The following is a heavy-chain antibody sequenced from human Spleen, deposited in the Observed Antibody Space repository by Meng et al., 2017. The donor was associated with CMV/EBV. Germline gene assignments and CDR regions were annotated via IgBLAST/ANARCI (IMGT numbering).Heavy chain of an antibody. D-gene: IGHD4-23*01. CDR1: GFTFSRYA. CDR2: ISGSGGSA. J-gene: IGHJ5*02. CDR3: ARGELHFGGLFDP. Sequence: GESLKISCAASGFTFSRYAMIWVRQAPGKGLGWVSTISGSGGSAYYADSLKGRFTISRDNSKNTLYLQMNSLRAEDTAMYYCARGELHFGGLFDPWGQGTLVTVSS. V-gene: IGHV3-23*01.